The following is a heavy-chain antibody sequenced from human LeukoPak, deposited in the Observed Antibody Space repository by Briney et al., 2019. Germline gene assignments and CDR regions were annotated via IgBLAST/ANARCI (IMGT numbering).Heavy chain of an antibody. CDR3: ARDNYDSSGYYFD. CDR1: GFTFSSYE. Sequence: PGGSLRLSCAASGFTFSSYEMNWVRQAPGKGLEWVSYISSSGSTTHYADSVKGRFTISRDNAKKSLYLQMSSLRAEDTAVYYCARDNYDSSGYYFDWGQGILVTVSS. V-gene: IGHV3-48*03. J-gene: IGHJ4*02. D-gene: IGHD3-22*01. CDR2: ISSSGSTT.